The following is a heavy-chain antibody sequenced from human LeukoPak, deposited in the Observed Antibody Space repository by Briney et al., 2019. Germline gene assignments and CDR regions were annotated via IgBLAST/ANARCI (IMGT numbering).Heavy chain of an antibody. J-gene: IGHJ4*02. CDR1: GYTFSSYT. Sequence: GASVKVSCKASGYTFSSYTLNWLRQAPGQGLEWMGWINTITGTPTYAQGFTGRFVFSLDSSVSTAYLQISSLKTEDIAVYYCVRQYSGFESLYFDSWGQGTLVTVSS. CDR2: INTITGTP. V-gene: IGHV7-4-1*02. D-gene: IGHD5-12*01. CDR3: VRQYSGFESLYFDS.